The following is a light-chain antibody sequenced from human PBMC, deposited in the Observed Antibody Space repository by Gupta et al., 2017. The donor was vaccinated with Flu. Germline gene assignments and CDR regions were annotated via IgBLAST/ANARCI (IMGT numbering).Light chain of an antibody. CDR1: RGGGHSDENAY. CDR2: HGS. CDR3: KQKGRCPVA. V-gene: IGKV2-30*02. J-gene: IGKJ1*01. Sequence: GTLVAPAFVTCRTSRGGGHSDENAYLDWYQQRPGQSPRLLIYHGSYLANGVPDRFSGSGCGTDFTLKISRGEPEDVGVYYCKQKGRCPVAFGRGTKVEIK.